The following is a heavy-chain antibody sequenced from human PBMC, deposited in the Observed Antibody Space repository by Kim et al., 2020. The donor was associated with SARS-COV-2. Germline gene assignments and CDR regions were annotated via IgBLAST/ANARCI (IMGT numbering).Heavy chain of an antibody. CDR1: GFTFNNFG. V-gene: IGHV3-30*18. CDR2: ISYEGSKT. J-gene: IGHJ3*01. CDR3: AKPTAILWFGQFRNDAFDS. Sequence: GGSLRLSCAASGFTFNNFGFHWVRQAPGKGLEWVAVISYEGSKTYYADSLKGRFTISRDSSKNTLYLQLTSLTPEDTAVYYCAKPTAILWFGQFRNDAFDSWGQGTLVTVSS. D-gene: IGHD3-10*01.